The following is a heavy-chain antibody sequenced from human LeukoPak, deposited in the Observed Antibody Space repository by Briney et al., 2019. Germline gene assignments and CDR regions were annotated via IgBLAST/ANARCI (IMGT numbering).Heavy chain of an antibody. V-gene: IGHV4-4*07. D-gene: IGHD3-3*01. CDR3: ARDPEGHGYYFDY. Sequence: SETLSLTCTGSGGSTRNYFCTWLRQSAGKGLEWIGRIHTSGSTNYNPSLKSRVSMSVDTSKNQFSLKLSSVTAADTAVYYCARDPEGHGYYFDYWGQGALVTVSS. J-gene: IGHJ4*02. CDR1: GGSTRNYF. CDR2: IHTSGST.